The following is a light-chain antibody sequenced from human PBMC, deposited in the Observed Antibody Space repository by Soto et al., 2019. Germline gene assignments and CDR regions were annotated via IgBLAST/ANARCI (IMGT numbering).Light chain of an antibody. CDR3: QQYGSSPGT. V-gene: IGKV3-20*01. CDR1: QSVSSSY. CDR2: GAS. Sequence: EIVLTQSPGTLSLSPGERATLSCRASQSVSSSYLAWYQQKPGQAPSLLIYGASSRATGIPDRFSGSGSGTDFTLTISRLEPEDFAVYYCQQYGSSPGTFGQGTQVDIK. J-gene: IGKJ1*01.